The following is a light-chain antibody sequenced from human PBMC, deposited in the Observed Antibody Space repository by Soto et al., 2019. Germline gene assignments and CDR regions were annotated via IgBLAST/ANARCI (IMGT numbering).Light chain of an antibody. J-gene: IGKJ3*01. V-gene: IGKV1-17*02. CDR1: QDIRND. CDR3: LQHADFPFT. Sequence: DIQMTQSPSSLSASVGDRVTITCRSSQDIRNDLDWYQQKPGKAPKRLIYASSGLQSGAPARFSGKGSGTEFTLTISNLYPEDFATYYCLQHADFPFTFGPGTIVDVK. CDR2: ASS.